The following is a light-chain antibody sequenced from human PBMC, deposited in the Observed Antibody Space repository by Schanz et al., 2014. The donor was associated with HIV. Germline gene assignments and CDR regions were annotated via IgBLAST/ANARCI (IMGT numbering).Light chain of an antibody. CDR1: QSVSSL. CDR2: AAS. V-gene: IGKV3-20*01. CDR3: HHYGGS. Sequence: EIVLTQSPATLSLSPGERATLSCRASQSVSSLLAWYQKKPGQAPTLLIYAASSRASGIPDRFSGSGSGADFTLTISGLEPEDFAVYYCHHYGGSFGPGTTVDYK. J-gene: IGKJ3*01.